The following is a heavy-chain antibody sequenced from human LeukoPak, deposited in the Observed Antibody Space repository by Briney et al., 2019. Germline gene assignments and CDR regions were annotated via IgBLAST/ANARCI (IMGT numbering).Heavy chain of an antibody. CDR1: GGAFSSYT. CDR3: ARGWTVRNWFDP. Sequence: SVKVSCKASGGAFSSYTISWVRQAPGQGLEWMGRIIPILGIANYAQKFQGRVTITADKSTSTAYMELSSLRSEDTAVYYCARGWTVRNWFDPWGQGTLVTVSS. D-gene: IGHD4-17*01. CDR2: IIPILGIA. J-gene: IGHJ5*02. V-gene: IGHV1-69*02.